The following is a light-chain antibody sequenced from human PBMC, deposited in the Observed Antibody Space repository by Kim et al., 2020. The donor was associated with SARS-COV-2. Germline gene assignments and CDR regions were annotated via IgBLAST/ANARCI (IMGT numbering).Light chain of an antibody. Sequence: SPGERATCSCRASQSVSSYLAWYQQKPGQAPRLLIYDASNRATGIPARFSGSGSGTDFTLTISSLEPEDFAVYYCQQRSNWPPEYTFGQGTKLEI. CDR1: QSVSSY. CDR2: DAS. J-gene: IGKJ2*01. CDR3: QQRSNWPPEYT. V-gene: IGKV3-11*01.